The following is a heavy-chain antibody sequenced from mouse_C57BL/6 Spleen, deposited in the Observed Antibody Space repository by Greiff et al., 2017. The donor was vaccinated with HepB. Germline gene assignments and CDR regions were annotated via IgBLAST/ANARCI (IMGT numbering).Heavy chain of an antibody. J-gene: IGHJ1*03. CDR1: GYTFTSYW. D-gene: IGHD1-1*01. CDR3: ARDYGSLYWYFDV. CDR2: IYPSDSET. Sequence: QVQLQQPGAELVRPGSSVKLSCKASGYTFTSYWMAWVKQRPGQGLEWIGNIYPSDSETHYNQKFKDKATLTVDKSSSTAYMQLSSLTSEDSAVYYCARDYGSLYWYFDVWGTGTTVTVSS. V-gene: IGHV1-61*01.